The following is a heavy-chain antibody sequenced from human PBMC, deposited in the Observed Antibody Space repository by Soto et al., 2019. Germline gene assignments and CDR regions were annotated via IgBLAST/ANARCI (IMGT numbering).Heavy chain of an antibody. CDR1: GLTFSYYA. Sequence: EVQLLESGGGVVQPGGSLRLSCAASGLTFSYYAMSWVRQAPGKGLEWVSLISGSAGTTDYAHSVKGRFTISRDNSKNTLYLQMNSLRADDTAVYYCARTSDDYARLFDYCGQGTLVTVSS. V-gene: IGHV3-23*01. D-gene: IGHD4-17*01. CDR2: ISGSAGTT. CDR3: ARTSDDYARLFDY. J-gene: IGHJ4*02.